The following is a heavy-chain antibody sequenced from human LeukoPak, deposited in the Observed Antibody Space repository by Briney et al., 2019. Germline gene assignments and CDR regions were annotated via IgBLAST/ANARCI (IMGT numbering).Heavy chain of an antibody. CDR1: GGSISSYY. V-gene: IGHV4-59*08. Sequence: SETLSLTCTVSGGSISSYYWSWIRQPPGKGLEWIGYIYYSGSTNYNPSLKSRVTISVDTSKNQFSLKLSSVTAADTAVYYCARRNELRYFDWFTTHWFDPWGQGTLVTVSS. CDR3: ARRNELRYFDWFTTHWFDP. CDR2: IYYSGST. D-gene: IGHD3-9*01. J-gene: IGHJ5*02.